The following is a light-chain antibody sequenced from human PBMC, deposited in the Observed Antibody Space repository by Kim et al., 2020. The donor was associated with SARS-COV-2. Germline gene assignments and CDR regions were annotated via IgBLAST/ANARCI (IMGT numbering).Light chain of an antibody. J-gene: IGLJ3*02. CDR1: SSDVGSYNL. V-gene: IGLV2-14*02. Sequence: QSITISCAGTSSDVGSYNLVSWYQQHPGKAPKLMIYDVSNRPSGVSNRFSGSKSGNTASLTISGLQAEDEADYYCSSYTSSSTLGVFGGGTQLTVL. CDR3: SSYTSSSTLGV. CDR2: DVS.